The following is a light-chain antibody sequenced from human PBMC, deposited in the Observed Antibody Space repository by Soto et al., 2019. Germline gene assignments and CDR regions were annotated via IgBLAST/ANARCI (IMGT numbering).Light chain of an antibody. Sequence: EIVLTQSPDSLSLSPGERATLSCRASQSVSSKYLAWYQQKPGQAPRVLIYGTSIRASGVPERFSGGGSGTDFTLTISSLQSEDLEVYSCQQYNKWPWTLGQGTKVDIK. V-gene: IGKV3D-15*01. CDR1: QSVSSKY. CDR2: GTS. CDR3: QQYNKWPWT. J-gene: IGKJ1*01.